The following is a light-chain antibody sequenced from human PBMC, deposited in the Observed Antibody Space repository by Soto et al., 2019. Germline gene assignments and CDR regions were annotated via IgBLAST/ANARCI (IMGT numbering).Light chain of an antibody. V-gene: IGLV2-23*03. CDR2: ERS. Sequence: QSALAQPASVSGSPGQSITISCTGTSSDVGSYNLVSWYQQHPGKAPKLMIYERSKRPSGVSNRFSGSKSGNTASLTISGLQAEDEADYYCCSYAGSSTFPYVFGTGTKVTVL. J-gene: IGLJ1*01. CDR3: CSYAGSSTFPYV. CDR1: SSDVGSYNL.